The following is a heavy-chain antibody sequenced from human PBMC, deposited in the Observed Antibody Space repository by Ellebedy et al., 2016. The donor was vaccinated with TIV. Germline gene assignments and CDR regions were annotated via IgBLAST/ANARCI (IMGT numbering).Heavy chain of an antibody. CDR1: GLTFSRYG. D-gene: IGHD7-27*01. V-gene: IGHV3-33*01. CDR3: ASWDFDY. Sequence: GESLKISCAASGLTFSRYGMHWIRQAPDKGLEWVAVIWYDGSIKYLADSVKGRFTISRDNFNNTLYLQMNSLSAEDTAVYWCASWDFDYWGQGTLVTVSS. J-gene: IGHJ4*02. CDR2: IWYDGSIK.